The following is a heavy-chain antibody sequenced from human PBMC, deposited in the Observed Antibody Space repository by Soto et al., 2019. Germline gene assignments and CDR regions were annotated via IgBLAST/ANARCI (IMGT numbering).Heavy chain of an antibody. D-gene: IGHD1-1*01. V-gene: IGHV3-48*02. Sequence: EVQLVESGGGFVEPGGSLRLSCAASGLTFSGRSMNWVRQAPGKGLEWLAYISTSGSNIYYADSVKGRFTISRDNAKKSLYVQMNSLRDEDTVVYYCARGELDRTIDYWGQGTLVTVSS. CDR1: GLTFSGRS. J-gene: IGHJ4*02. CDR3: ARGELDRTIDY. CDR2: ISTSGSNI.